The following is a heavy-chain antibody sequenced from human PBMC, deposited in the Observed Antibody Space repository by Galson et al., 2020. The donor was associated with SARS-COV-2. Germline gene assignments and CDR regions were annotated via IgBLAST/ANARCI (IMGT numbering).Heavy chain of an antibody. D-gene: IGHD1-1*01. Sequence: SETLSLTCTVSGGSISSGDYYWSWVRQPPGKGLEWIGYIYYSGSTYYNPSLKSRVTISVDTSKNQFSLKLSSVTAADTAVYYCAREDGPTRAGTDTFDYWGQGTLVTVSS. CDR3: AREDGPTRAGTDTFDY. CDR1: GGSISSGDYY. CDR2: IYYSGST. J-gene: IGHJ4*02. V-gene: IGHV4-30-4*01.